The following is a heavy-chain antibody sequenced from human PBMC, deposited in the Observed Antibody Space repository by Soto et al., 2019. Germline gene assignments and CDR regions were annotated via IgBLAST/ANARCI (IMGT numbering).Heavy chain of an antibody. V-gene: IGHV3-23*01. Sequence: PGGSLRLSCAASGFTFSSYAMSWVRQAPGKGLEWVSAISGSGGSTYYADSVKGRFTISRDNSKNTLYLQMNSLRAEDTAVYYCAKDQSKLRFLEWLLYFDYWGQGSLVTVSS. J-gene: IGHJ4*02. CDR1: GFTFSSYA. CDR2: ISGSGGST. D-gene: IGHD3-3*01. CDR3: AKDQSKLRFLEWLLYFDY.